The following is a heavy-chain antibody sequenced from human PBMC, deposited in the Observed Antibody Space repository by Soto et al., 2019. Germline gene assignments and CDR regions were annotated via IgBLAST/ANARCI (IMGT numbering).Heavy chain of an antibody. CDR2: ISYDGSNK. Sequence: VQLVESGGGVVQPGRSLRLSCADSGFTFSRYGMHWVRQAPGKGLEWVAVISYDGSNKYYADSVKGRFTISRDNSKNTLYLQMNSLRAEDTAVYYCAKERSGIQYDMDVWGQGTTVTVSS. CDR1: GFTFSRYG. D-gene: IGHD5-18*01. V-gene: IGHV3-30*18. CDR3: AKERSGIQYDMDV. J-gene: IGHJ6*02.